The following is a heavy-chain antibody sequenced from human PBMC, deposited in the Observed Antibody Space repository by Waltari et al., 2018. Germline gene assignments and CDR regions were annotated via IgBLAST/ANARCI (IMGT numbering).Heavy chain of an antibody. CDR2: ISSSSSYI. J-gene: IGHJ4*02. V-gene: IGHV3-21*01. D-gene: IGHD6-19*01. CDR1: GFTFSSYS. Sequence: EVQLVESGGGLVKPGGSLRLSCSASGFTFSSYSMNWVRQAPGKGLEWVSSISSSSSYIYYADSVKGRFTISRDNAKNSLYLQMNSLRAEDTAVYYCARDLGAVAGTGYWGQGTLVTVSS. CDR3: ARDLGAVAGTGY.